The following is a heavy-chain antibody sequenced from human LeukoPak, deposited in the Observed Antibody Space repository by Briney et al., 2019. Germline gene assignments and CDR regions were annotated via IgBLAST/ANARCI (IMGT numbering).Heavy chain of an antibody. V-gene: IGHV3-30-3*01. CDR3: AKDIFTMVRGVVDY. CDR1: GFSFSSYT. D-gene: IGHD3-10*01. Sequence: GRSLRLSCAASGFSFSSYTMHWVRQAPGKGPEWVAVTSYDGNNQYYADSVKGRFTISRDNAKNSLYLQMNSLRAEDTALYYCAKDIFTMVRGVVDYWGQGTLVTVSS. CDR2: TSYDGNNQ. J-gene: IGHJ4*02.